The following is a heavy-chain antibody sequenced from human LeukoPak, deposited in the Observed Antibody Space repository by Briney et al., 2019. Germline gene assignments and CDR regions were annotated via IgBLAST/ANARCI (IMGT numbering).Heavy chain of an antibody. J-gene: IGHJ4*02. CDR3: ARGDGTPYYFDY. Sequence: GGSLRLSCAASGFTFSSYAMHWVRQAPGKGLEWVAVISYDGSNKYYADSVKGRFTISRDNSKNTLYLQMNSLRAEDTAVYCCARGDGTPYYFDYWGQGTLVTVSS. CDR2: ISYDGSNK. V-gene: IGHV3-30-3*01. D-gene: IGHD1-26*01. CDR1: GFTFSSYA.